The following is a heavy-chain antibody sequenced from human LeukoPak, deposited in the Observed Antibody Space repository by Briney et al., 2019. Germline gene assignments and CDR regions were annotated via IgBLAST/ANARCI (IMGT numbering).Heavy chain of an antibody. CDR2: INSDGSTT. CDR1: GFTFSSYW. V-gene: IGHV3-74*01. D-gene: IGHD3-3*01. J-gene: IGHJ4*02. Sequence: PGGSLRLSCAASGFTFSSYWMHWVRQAPGKGLVWVSRINSDGSTTSYMDSVKGRFTISRDNAKNTVYLQMNSLRADDTAVYSCSRTLFGMVNYWGQGTLVIVSS. CDR3: SRTLFGMVNY.